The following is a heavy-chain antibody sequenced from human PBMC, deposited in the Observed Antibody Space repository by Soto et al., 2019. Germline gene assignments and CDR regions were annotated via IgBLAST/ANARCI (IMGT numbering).Heavy chain of an antibody. V-gene: IGHV1-58*01. J-gene: IGHJ3*02. CDR2: IVVGSGNT. CDR1: GFTFTSSA. Sequence: VKVSCKASGFTFTSSAVQWVRQARGQRLEWIGWIVVGSGNTNYAQKFQERVTITRDMSTSTAYMELSSLRSEDTAVYYCAAVEFTMIVGGAFXIWGQGTMVTVSS. D-gene: IGHD3-22*01. CDR3: AAVEFTMIVGGAFXI.